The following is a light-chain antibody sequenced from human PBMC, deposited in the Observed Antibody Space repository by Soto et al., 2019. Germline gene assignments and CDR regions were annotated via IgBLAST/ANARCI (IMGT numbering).Light chain of an antibody. J-gene: IGLJ1*01. CDR3: CSYAGTYTFV. V-gene: IGLV2-11*01. CDR1: SSDVGGYNF. Sequence: QSALTQPRSVSGSPGQSVTLSCAGTSSDVGGYNFVSWYQQHPGKAPRLMIYDVNERPSGVPDRFSGPKSGNTASLTISGLQAEDEADYYCCSYAGTYTFVFGTGTKVTVL. CDR2: DVN.